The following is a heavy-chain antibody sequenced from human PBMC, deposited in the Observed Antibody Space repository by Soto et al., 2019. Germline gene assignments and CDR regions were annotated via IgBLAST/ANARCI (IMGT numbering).Heavy chain of an antibody. J-gene: IGHJ2*01. D-gene: IGHD1-26*01. CDR1: GGSISSSNW. CDR2: IYHSGST. CDR3: ARGGGRSPRYWYFDL. Sequence: QVQLQESGPGLVKPSWTLSLTCAVSGGSISSSNWSSWVRQPPGKGLEWIGAIYHSGSTNYNPSLKSRVTISVDKSKNQFSLRLSSVTAADTAVYYCARGGGRSPRYWYFDLWGRGTLVTVSS. V-gene: IGHV4-4*02.